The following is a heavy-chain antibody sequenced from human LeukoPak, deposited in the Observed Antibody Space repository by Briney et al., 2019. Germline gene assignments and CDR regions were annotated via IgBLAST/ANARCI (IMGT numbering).Heavy chain of an antibody. V-gene: IGHV4-34*01. CDR3: ARSGSGSYYKPNWFDP. D-gene: IGHD3-10*01. Sequence: SETLSLTCAVYGGSFSGYYWSWIRQPPGKGLEWIGEINHSGSTNYNPSLKSRVTISVDTSKNQSSLKLSSVTAADTAVYYCARSGSGSYYKPNWFDPWGQGTLVTVSS. CDR2: INHSGST. J-gene: IGHJ5*02. CDR1: GGSFSGYY.